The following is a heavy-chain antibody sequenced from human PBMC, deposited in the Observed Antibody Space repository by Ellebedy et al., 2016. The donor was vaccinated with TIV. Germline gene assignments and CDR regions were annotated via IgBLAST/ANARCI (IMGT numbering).Heavy chain of an antibody. J-gene: IGHJ2*01. CDR3: ARDASVYGDSVYWYFDL. CDR2: ISTGSRTI. D-gene: IGHD4-17*01. Sequence: GGSLRLSCAVSGFTFSAYSMNSVRQVPGKGLEWVSYISTGSRTIYYADSVKGRFTISRDNAKNSLYLQINSLRAEDTAVYYCARDASVYGDSVYWYFDLWGRGTLVGVSS. CDR1: GFTFSAYS. V-gene: IGHV3-48*04.